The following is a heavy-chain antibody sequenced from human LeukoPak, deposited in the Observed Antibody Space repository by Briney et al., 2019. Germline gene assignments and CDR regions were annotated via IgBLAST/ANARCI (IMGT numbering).Heavy chain of an antibody. Sequence: GASVKVSCKASGYTFTGYYMHWVRQAPGQGLEWMGWINPNSGGTNSAQKFQGRVTMTRDTSISTAYMELSSLRSEDTAVYYCARDYDILTGSNDAFDIWGQGTMVTVSS. V-gene: IGHV1-2*02. D-gene: IGHD3-9*01. CDR2: INPNSGGT. CDR3: ARDYDILTGSNDAFDI. J-gene: IGHJ3*02. CDR1: GYTFTGYY.